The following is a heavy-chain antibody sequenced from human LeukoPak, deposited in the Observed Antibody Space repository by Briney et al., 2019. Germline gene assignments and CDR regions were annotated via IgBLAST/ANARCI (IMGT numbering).Heavy chain of an antibody. CDR1: GGSFSGYY. D-gene: IGHD3-10*01. CDR3: ARARRSGSSH. Sequence: SETLSLTCAVYGGSFSGYYWSWIRQPPGKGLEWIGEINHSGSTNYNPSLKSRVTLSVDTSKNQFSLKLSSVTAADTAVYYCARARRSGSSHWGQGTLVTVSS. V-gene: IGHV4-34*01. CDR2: INHSGST. J-gene: IGHJ4*02.